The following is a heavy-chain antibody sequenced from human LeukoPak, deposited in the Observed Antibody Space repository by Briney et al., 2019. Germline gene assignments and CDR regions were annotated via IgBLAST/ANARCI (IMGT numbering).Heavy chain of an antibody. CDR1: GGSISSGSYY. CDR3: ARLAIFGVVHPSVY. J-gene: IGHJ4*02. D-gene: IGHD3-3*01. Sequence: SETLSLTCTVSGGSISSGSYYWSWIRQPAGKGLEWIGRIYYSGSTYYNPSLKSRVTISVDTSKNQFSLKLSSVTAADTAVYYCARLAIFGVVHPSVYWGQGTLVTVSS. V-gene: IGHV4-39*01. CDR2: IYYSGST.